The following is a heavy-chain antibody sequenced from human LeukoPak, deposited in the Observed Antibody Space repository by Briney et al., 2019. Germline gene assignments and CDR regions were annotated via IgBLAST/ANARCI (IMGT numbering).Heavy chain of an antibody. CDR3: TRDRGACNLDDY. V-gene: IGHV3-49*03. CDR2: IRSKAYGETS. CDR1: GFTFGDYA. J-gene: IGHJ4*02. Sequence: GGSLRLPCTASGFTFGDYAMSWLRQAPGKGLEWVGFIRSKAYGETSDYPASVQGTFTISRDDYKAIAHLQMHSFKSEDTAVCQCTRDRGACNLDDYWGQGILVTVSS. D-gene: IGHD1-26*01.